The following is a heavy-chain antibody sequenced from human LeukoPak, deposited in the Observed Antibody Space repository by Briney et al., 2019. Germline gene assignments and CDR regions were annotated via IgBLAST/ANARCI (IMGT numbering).Heavy chain of an antibody. CDR2: LYYSGYTNY. CDR1: GGSISHSY. D-gene: IGHD6-19*01. V-gene: IGHV4-59*01. CDR3: ARGFVVPGTASHYMDV. J-gene: IGHJ6*03. Sequence: SETLSLTCTVSGGSISHSYWNWLRQSPGKGLEWIGYLYYSGYTNYNYNPSLKTRVTISLDTSKNQFSLKLTSVTAADTALYYCARGFVVPGTASHYMDVWGSGTTVTVSS.